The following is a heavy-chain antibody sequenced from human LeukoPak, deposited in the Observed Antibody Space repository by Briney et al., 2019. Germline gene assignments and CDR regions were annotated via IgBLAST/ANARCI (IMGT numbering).Heavy chain of an antibody. CDR2: FDPEDGET. CDR1: GYTLTELS. Sequence: ASVKVSCKVSGYTLTELSMHWVRQAPGKGLEWMGGFDPEDGETIYAQKLQGRVTMTEDTSTDTAYMELSSLRSEDTAVYYCATVRGYSGYDPGRYFDYWGQGTLVTVSS. CDR3: ATVRGYSGYDPGRYFDY. J-gene: IGHJ4*02. V-gene: IGHV1-24*01. D-gene: IGHD5-12*01.